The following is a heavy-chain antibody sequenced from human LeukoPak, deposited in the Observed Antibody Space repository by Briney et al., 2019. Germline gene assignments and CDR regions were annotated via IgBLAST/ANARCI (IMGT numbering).Heavy chain of an antibody. CDR3: ARDLAGPNDAFDI. CDR2: ISSSGAT. V-gene: IGHV4-59*01. J-gene: IGHJ3*02. CDR1: GGSISSSF. Sequence: SETLSLTCSVSGGSISSSFWSWLRQPPGKRLEWLGYISSSGATNYNPSLKSRVTISVHTSNNQFSLHLRSVTAADTPVYYCARDLAGPNDAFDIWGRGTMVTVSS. D-gene: IGHD6-19*01.